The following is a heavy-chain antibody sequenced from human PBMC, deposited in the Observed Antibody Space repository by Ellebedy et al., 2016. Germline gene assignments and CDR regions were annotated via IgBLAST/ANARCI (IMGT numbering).Heavy chain of an antibody. V-gene: IGHV3-23*01. CDR3: AKAPYYDTVSWFDP. CDR1: GFTFSSYA. CDR2: ISGSGGST. Sequence: GESLKISXAASGFTFSSYAMSWVRQAPGKGLEWVSAISGSGGSTYYADSVKGRFTISRDNSKNTLYLQMNSLRAEDTAVYYCAKAPYYDTVSWFDPWGQGTLVTVSS. D-gene: IGHD3-22*01. J-gene: IGHJ5*02.